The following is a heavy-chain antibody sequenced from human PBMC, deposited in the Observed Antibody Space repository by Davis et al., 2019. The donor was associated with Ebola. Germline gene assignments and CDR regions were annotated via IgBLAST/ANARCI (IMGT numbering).Heavy chain of an antibody. V-gene: IGHV4-39*07. J-gene: IGHJ5*02. CDR2: IYFIGIT. Sequence: SETLSLTCTVPGGSIISSSYYWGWIRQPPGKGLEWIGSIYFIGITYSNPSLKSRVTISVDTSKNQFSLKLSSVTAADTAVYYCASIAVAKGHWFDPWGQGTLVTVSS. CDR1: GGSIISSSYY. D-gene: IGHD6-19*01. CDR3: ASIAVAKGHWFDP.